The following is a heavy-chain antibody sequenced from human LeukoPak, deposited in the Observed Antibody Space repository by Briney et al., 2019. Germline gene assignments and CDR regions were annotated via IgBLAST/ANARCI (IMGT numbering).Heavy chain of an antibody. CDR1: GGSISSYY. J-gene: IGHJ6*02. V-gene: IGHV4-59*08. Sequence: SETLSLTCTVSGGSISSYYWSWIRQPPGKGLEWTGYIYYSGSTNYSPSLKSRVTISVDSSKNQFSLKLSSVTAADTAVYYCARSGGKDYGGNSRKYGMDVWGQGTTVTVSS. D-gene: IGHD4-23*01. CDR2: IYYSGST. CDR3: ARSGGKDYGGNSRKYGMDV.